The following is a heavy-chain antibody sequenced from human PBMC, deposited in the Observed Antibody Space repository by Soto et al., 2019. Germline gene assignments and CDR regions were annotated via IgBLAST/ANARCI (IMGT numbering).Heavy chain of an antibody. CDR1: GFAFRSHA. V-gene: IGHV3-30*14. CDR2: ISSDGATK. D-gene: IGHD6-13*01. J-gene: IGHJ5*02. CDR3: ARSSVHIAAAGRLDL. Sequence: GSLRLSCTASGFAFRSHAMQWVRQAPGKGLEWVAVISSDGATKYVADSLKGRFTISRDNFESTMSLQMNNLRPEDTALYYCARSSVHIAAAGRLDLWGPGTLVTVSS.